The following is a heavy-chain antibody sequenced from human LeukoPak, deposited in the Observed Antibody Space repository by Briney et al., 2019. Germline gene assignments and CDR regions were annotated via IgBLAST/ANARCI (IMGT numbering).Heavy chain of an antibody. CDR1: GGSFRTYF. V-gene: IGHV4-59*01. J-gene: IGHJ4*02. Sequence: SSETLSLTCTVTGGSFRTYFWSWIRLPPRKGLEWVGYIYYSGSTNYHPSLKTRVTISVDTSKNQFSLKLTSVTAADTAVYYCARDSGSYGDSKFDYWGQGTLVTVSS. D-gene: IGHD4-17*01. CDR2: IYYSGST. CDR3: ARDSGSYGDSKFDY.